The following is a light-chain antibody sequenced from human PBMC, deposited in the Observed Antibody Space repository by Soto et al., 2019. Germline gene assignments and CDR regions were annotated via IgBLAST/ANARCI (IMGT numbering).Light chain of an antibody. CDR2: DAS. J-gene: IGKJ1*01. Sequence: EIVLTQSPATLSLSPGERATLSCRAGQSVSSYLAWYQQKPGQAPRLLIYDASNRATGIPARFSGSGSGTDFTLTLSSLEPEDFAVYYCQQRSNWPRTFGQGSKVEI. V-gene: IGKV3-11*01. CDR1: QSVSSY. CDR3: QQRSNWPRT.